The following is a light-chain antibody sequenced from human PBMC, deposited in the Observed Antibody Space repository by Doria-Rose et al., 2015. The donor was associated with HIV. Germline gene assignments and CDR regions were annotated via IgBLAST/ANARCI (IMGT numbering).Light chain of an antibody. J-gene: IGKJ1*01. CDR1: QSFSSTY. V-gene: IGKV3-20*01. CDR2: DGS. Sequence: EIVMTQSPGTLSLSPGERATLSCRASQSFSSTYLAWYQQKPGQAPSLLIYDGSTRATGIPDRFSASGSGTDFTLTINRLKPEDFALYYCHQYSTSWTFGQGTKVEI. CDR3: HQYSTSWT.